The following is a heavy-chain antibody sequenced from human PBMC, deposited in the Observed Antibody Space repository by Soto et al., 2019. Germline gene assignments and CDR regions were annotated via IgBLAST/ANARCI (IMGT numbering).Heavy chain of an antibody. J-gene: IGHJ6*02. V-gene: IGHV4-59*01. D-gene: IGHD3-10*01. CDR2: IYYSGST. CDR1: GGSISSDY. Sequence: SETLSLTCTVSGGSISSDYWSWIRQPPVNGLEWIGCIYYSGSTNYNPSLKSRVTISVDTSKNQFSLKLSSVTAADTAVYYCARDTYYYGSGSYYNVYYYGMDVWGQGTTVTVSS. CDR3: ARDTYYYGSGSYYNVYYYGMDV.